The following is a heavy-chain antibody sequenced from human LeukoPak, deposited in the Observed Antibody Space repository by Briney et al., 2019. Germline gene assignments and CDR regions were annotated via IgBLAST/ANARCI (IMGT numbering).Heavy chain of an antibody. CDR3: ATGYSYGSYYFDY. Sequence: GASVKVSCKVSGYTLTELSMHWVRQAPGKGLEGRGGFDPEDGETIYAQKFQGRVTMTEDTSTDTAYMELSSLRSEDTAVYYCATGYSYGSYYFDYWGQGTLVTVSS. V-gene: IGHV1-24*01. D-gene: IGHD5-18*01. J-gene: IGHJ4*02. CDR1: GYTLTELS. CDR2: FDPEDGET.